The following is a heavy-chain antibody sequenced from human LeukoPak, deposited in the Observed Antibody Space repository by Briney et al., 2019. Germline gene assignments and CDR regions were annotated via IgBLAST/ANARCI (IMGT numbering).Heavy chain of an antibody. D-gene: IGHD6-19*01. CDR3: ARGLAVAGTGDAFDI. CDR2: MWYDESSK. Sequence: GGSLRLSCAASGFTFSNYDMSWVRQAPGKGLEWVAIMWYDESSKYYADSVKGRFTISRDNSKNTLYLQMNSLRAEDTAVYYCARGLAVAGTGDAFDIWGQGTMVTVSS. CDR1: GFTFSNYD. V-gene: IGHV3-33*08. J-gene: IGHJ3*02.